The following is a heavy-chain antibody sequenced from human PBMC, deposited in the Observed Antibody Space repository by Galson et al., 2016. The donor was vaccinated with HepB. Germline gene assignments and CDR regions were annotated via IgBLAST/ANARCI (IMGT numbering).Heavy chain of an antibody. CDR3: ARVLDHSFYFDY. CDR2: IKPSGGNT. V-gene: IGHV1-46*02. J-gene: IGHJ4*02. D-gene: IGHD1-14*01. CDR1: GYTFNTYN. Sequence: SVKVSCKASGYTFNTYNMHWVRQAPGQGPEWMGIIKPSGGNTIYAQKFQDRITMTRDTSTSTVYMELISLRSEDTAVYYCARVLDHSFYFDYWGQGTLLTVSS.